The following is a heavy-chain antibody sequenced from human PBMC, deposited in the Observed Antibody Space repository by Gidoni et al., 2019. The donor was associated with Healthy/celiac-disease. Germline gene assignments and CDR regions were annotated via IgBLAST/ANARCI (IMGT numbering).Heavy chain of an antibody. CDR2: INHSGST. V-gene: IGHV4-34*01. Sequence: QVQLQQWGAGLLKPSETLSLTCAVYGGSFSGYYWSWIRQPPGKGLDWIGEINHSGSTNYNPSLKSRVTISVDTSKNQFSLKLSSVTAADTAVYYCAREGGVVATPWSNWFDPWGQGTLVTVSS. D-gene: IGHD5-12*01. CDR1: GGSFSGYY. J-gene: IGHJ5*02. CDR3: AREGGVVATPWSNWFDP.